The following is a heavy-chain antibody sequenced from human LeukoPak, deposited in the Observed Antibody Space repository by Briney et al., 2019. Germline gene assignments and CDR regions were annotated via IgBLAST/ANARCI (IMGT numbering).Heavy chain of an antibody. Sequence: PGGSLRLSCAASGFTFSSYSMNWVRQAPGKGLEWVSYISSSGSTIYYADSVKGRFTISRDNAKNSLYLQMNSLRAEDTAVYYCARGTFTGIFDYWGQGTLVTVSS. CDR2: ISSSGSTI. V-gene: IGHV3-48*04. D-gene: IGHD7-27*01. J-gene: IGHJ4*02. CDR1: GFTFSSYS. CDR3: ARGTFTGIFDY.